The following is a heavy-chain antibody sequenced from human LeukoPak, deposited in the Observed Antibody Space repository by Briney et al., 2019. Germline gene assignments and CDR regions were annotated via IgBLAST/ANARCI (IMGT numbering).Heavy chain of an antibody. V-gene: IGHV3-21*01. CDR3: ARNLGYCSSTSCPWDY. CDR1: GFTFSSYS. CDR2: IRSSSSYI. J-gene: IGHJ4*02. Sequence: GGSLRLSCAASGFTFSSYSMNWVRQAPGKGLEWVSSIRSSSSYIYYADSVKGRFTISRDNAKNSLYLQMNSLRAEDTAVYYCARNLGYCSSTSCPWDYWGQGTLVTVSS. D-gene: IGHD2-2*01.